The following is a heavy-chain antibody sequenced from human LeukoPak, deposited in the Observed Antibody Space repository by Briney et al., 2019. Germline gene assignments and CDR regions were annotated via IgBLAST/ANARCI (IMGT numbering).Heavy chain of an antibody. J-gene: IGHJ4*02. V-gene: IGHV4-39*01. D-gene: IGHD1-26*01. CDR2: IYYSGST. CDR1: GGSISSSSYY. Sequence: SETLSLTCTVSGGSISSSSYYWGWIRQPPGKGLEWIGSIYYSGSTYYNPSLKSRVTISVDTSKNQFSLKLSSVTAADTAVYYCARGTYATPNDYWGQGTLVTVSS. CDR3: ARGTYATPNDY.